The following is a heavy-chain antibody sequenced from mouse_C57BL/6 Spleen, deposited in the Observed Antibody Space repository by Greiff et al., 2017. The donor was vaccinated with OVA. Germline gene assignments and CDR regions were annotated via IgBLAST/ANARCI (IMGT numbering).Heavy chain of an antibody. V-gene: IGHV1-11*01. CDR1: GYTFTNYI. J-gene: IGHJ4*01. Sequence: QVQLQQSGAELVSPGASVTLSCKASGYTFTNYIMNWVKKRPGQGLEWIGRIYPVSGDTKYNEKFKGKATFTVDRSSSTGYMVFNSLTSEDSAVYCCAYDDYGFYAMDYWGQGTSVTVSS. D-gene: IGHD2-13*01. CDR2: IYPVSGDT. CDR3: AYDDYGFYAMDY.